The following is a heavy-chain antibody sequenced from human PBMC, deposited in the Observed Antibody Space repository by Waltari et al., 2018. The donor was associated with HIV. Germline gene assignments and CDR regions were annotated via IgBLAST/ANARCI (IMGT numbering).Heavy chain of an antibody. D-gene: IGHD1-7*01. Sequence: QVQLVESGGGLVKPGGSLRLSCAASGFTFSDYYMSWIRQAPGKGLEWVSYISSGGGTKHYADSVKGRFTISRDNAKNSLYLQMNSLRAEDTAMYYCTRDDRGLTGNTYYYYGLDVWGLGTTVTVSS. CDR2: ISSGGGTK. CDR1: GFTFSDYY. V-gene: IGHV3-11*01. CDR3: TRDDRGLTGNTYYYYGLDV. J-gene: IGHJ6*02.